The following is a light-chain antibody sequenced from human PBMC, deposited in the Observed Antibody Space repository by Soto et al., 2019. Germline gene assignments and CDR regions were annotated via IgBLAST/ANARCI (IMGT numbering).Light chain of an antibody. CDR2: DVS. V-gene: IGLV2-14*03. CDR3: SSYTDFNLCV. Sequence: QSALAQPASVSGSPGQSISISCTGTSSDVGGYNYVSWYQHQPGKAPKLVIFDVSGRPSGISNRFSGSKSGNTASLTISGLRPEDEADYYCSSYTDFNLCVFGTGTEVTV. J-gene: IGLJ1*01. CDR1: SSDVGGYNY.